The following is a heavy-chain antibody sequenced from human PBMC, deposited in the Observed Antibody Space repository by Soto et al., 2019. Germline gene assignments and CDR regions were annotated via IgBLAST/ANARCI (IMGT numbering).Heavy chain of an antibody. Sequence: QVQLVQSGAEVKKPGSSVKVSCKASGGTFSSYAISWVRQAPGQGLEWMGGIIPILGTANYTQKFQGRVTITADESTSTAYMELSSVRSEDTAVYYCARALVGGPVVGGRYYGMDVWGQGTTVTVSS. D-gene: IGHD1-26*01. CDR3: ARALVGGPVVGGRYYGMDV. J-gene: IGHJ6*02. V-gene: IGHV1-69*01. CDR1: GGTFSSYA. CDR2: IIPILGTA.